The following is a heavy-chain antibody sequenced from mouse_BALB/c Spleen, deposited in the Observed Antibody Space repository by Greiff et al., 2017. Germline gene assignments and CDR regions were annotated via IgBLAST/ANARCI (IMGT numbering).Heavy chain of an antibody. CDR3: ARRDYYGSSYGY. CDR1: GYTFTSYT. J-gene: IGHJ2*01. Sequence: QVQLQQSAAELARPGASVKMSCKASGYTFTSYTMHWVKQRPGQGLEWIGYINPSSGYTEYNQKFKDKTTLTADKSSSTAYMQLSSLTSEDSAVYYCARRDYYGSSYGYWGQGTTLTVSS. D-gene: IGHD1-1*01. CDR2: INPSSGYT. V-gene: IGHV1-4*02.